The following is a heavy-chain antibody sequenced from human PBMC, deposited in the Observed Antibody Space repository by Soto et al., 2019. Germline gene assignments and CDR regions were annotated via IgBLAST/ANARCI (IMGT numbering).Heavy chain of an antibody. CDR1: GFTCNDYA. CDR2: IGGRGGNA. Sequence: GGSLRLYCAASGFTCNDYAIKWGQQLPGRGLEYVSGIGGRGGNAFYADSMKGRFIISRDNSKNTVYLQMNNLRVDDSAMYYCAKARDSGDFAGSFDSWGQGTLVTVSS. J-gene: IGHJ4*02. D-gene: IGHD2-21*02. V-gene: IGHV3-23*01. CDR3: AKARDSGDFAGSFDS.